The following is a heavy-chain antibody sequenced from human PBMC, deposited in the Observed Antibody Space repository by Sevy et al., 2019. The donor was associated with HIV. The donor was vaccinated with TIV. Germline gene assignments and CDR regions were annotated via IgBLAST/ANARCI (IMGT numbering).Heavy chain of an antibody. D-gene: IGHD6-13*01. CDR1: GGSISSYY. CDR3: ARAKAAGTIRYYYYYYMDV. CDR2: IYYSGST. V-gene: IGHV4-59*01. Sequence: SETLSLTCTVSGGSISSYYWSWIRQPPGKGLEWIGYIYYSGSTNYNPSLKSRVTISVDTSKNQFSLKLCSVTAADTAVYYCARAKAAGTIRYYYYYYMDVWGKGTTVTVSS. J-gene: IGHJ6*03.